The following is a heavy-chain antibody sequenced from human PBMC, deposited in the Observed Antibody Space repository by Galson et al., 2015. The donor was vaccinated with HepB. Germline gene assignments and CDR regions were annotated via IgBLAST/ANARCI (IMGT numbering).Heavy chain of an antibody. D-gene: IGHD3-10*01. Sequence: SLRLSCAASGFTFDDYAMHWVRQAPGKGLEWVSYISSSSSAIYYADSVKGRFTISRDNAKNSLYLQMNSLRAEDTAVYYCARGRITMVRGVGVWFDPWGQGTLVTVSS. V-gene: IGHV3-48*01. J-gene: IGHJ5*02. CDR2: ISSSSSAI. CDR1: GFTFDDYA. CDR3: ARGRITMVRGVGVWFDP.